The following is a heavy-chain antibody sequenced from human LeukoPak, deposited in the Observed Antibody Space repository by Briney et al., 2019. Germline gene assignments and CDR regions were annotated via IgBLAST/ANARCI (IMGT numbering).Heavy chain of an antibody. J-gene: IGHJ4*02. CDR2: INPNSGGT. CDR1: GYTFTGYY. D-gene: IGHD3-22*01. CDR3: AREVITPLRGGGSYYADY. V-gene: IGHV1-2*02. Sequence: GASVKVSCKASGYTFTGYYMHWVRQAPGQGLEWMGWINPNSGGTNYAQKFQGRVTMTRDTSISTAYMELSRLRSDDTAVYYCAREVITPLRGGGSYYADYWGQGTLVTVSS.